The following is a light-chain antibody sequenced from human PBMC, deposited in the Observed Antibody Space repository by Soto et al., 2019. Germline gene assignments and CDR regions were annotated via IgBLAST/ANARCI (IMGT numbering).Light chain of an antibody. J-gene: IGKJ5*01. CDR3: QQYNNWPPVT. CDR1: QSVSSN. CDR2: GAS. Sequence: ETVMTQSPATLSVSPGERVTLSCRASQSVSSNLAWYQQKSGQAPRLVIYGASTRATGIPARFSGSGSGTEFXLXIXSLXSXXFAIYYCQQYNNWPPVTFGQGTRLEIK. V-gene: IGKV3-15*01.